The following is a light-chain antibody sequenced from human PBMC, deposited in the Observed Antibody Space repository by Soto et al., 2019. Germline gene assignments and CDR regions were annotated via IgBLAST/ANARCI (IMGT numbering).Light chain of an antibody. CDR3: HQYDSWPRT. Sequence: EIVLTQSPGTLSLSPGERATLSCRASQSVSSSYLAWYQQKPGQAPRLLIYGASSRATGIPDRFGGSGSGTEFTLTISSLQSDDFAVYYCHQYDSWPRTFGQGTKVE. CDR1: QSVSSSY. J-gene: IGKJ1*01. CDR2: GAS. V-gene: IGKV3-20*01.